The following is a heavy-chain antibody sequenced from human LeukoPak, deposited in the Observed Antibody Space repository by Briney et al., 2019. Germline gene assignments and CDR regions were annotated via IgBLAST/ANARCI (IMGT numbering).Heavy chain of an antibody. CDR1: GFTFSSYA. D-gene: IGHD5-24*01. V-gene: IGHV3-23*01. J-gene: IGHJ4*02. CDR3: ATRDGYRARAEY. Sequence: VSLRLSCAASGFTFSSYAMSWVRQAPGKGLEWVSAISGSDGSTYYADSVKGRFTISRDNSKNTLYLQMNSLRAEDTAVYYCATRDGYRARAEYWGQGTLVTVSS. CDR2: ISGSDGST.